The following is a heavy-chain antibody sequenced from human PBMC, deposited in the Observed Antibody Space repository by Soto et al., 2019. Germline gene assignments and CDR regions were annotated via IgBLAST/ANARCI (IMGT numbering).Heavy chain of an antibody. CDR1: GFTFSSYG. CDR2: ISYDGSNK. CDR3: AKDVAIVVVVAALDY. Sequence: QVQLVESGGGVVQPGRSLRLSCAASGFTFSSYGMHWVRQAPGKGLEWVAVISYDGSNKYYADSVKGRFTISRDNSKNTLYLQMNSLRAEDTAVYYCAKDVAIVVVVAALDYWGQGTLVTVSS. D-gene: IGHD2-15*01. J-gene: IGHJ4*02. V-gene: IGHV3-30*18.